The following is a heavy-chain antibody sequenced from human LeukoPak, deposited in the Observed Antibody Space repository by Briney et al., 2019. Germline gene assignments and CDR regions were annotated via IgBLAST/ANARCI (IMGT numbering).Heavy chain of an antibody. D-gene: IGHD3-10*01. Sequence: GGSLILSCAASGFTLSSYWMSWVRQAPGKGLEWVANIKEDGSEKYYVDSAKGRFTISRDNAKNSLYLHMNSLTAEDTAMYYCARDWVAGVPFDAFDIWGQGTMVSVSS. CDR1: GFTLSSYW. CDR2: IKEDGSEK. J-gene: IGHJ3*02. CDR3: ARDWVAGVPFDAFDI. V-gene: IGHV3-7*03.